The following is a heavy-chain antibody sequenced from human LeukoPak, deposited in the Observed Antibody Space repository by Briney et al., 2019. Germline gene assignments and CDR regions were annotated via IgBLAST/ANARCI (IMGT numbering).Heavy chain of an antibody. J-gene: IGHJ4*02. CDR2: ISDSGSST. V-gene: IGHV3-23*01. Sequence: QPGGSLRLSCAASGLTFSAYAMSWVRQAPGKGLEWVSAISDSGSSTYYADSVKGRFTISRDNSKNTLYLQMNSLKAEDTAVYYCAKKAVGTSTGGPFDYWGQGTLVIVSS. D-gene: IGHD1-26*01. CDR1: GLTFSAYA. CDR3: AKKAVGTSTGGPFDY.